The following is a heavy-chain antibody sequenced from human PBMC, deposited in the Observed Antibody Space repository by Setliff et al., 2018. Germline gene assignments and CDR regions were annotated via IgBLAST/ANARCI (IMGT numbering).Heavy chain of an antibody. CDR1: GFTFSSYG. CDR2: ISYDGSNK. D-gene: IGHD3-10*01. J-gene: IGHJ4*02. Sequence: GGSLRLSCAASGFTFSSYGMHWVRQAPGKGLEWVAVISYDGSNKYYADSVKGRFTVSRDNSENSLYLQMDSLRPEDTAVYYCAKREGYYGSGSPLDHWGQGALVTVSS. CDR3: AKREGYYGSGSPLDH. V-gene: IGHV3-30*18.